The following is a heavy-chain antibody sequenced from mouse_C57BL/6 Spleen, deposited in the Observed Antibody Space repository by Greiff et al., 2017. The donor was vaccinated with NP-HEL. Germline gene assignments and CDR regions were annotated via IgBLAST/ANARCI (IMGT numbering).Heavy chain of an antibody. V-gene: IGHV1-64*01. CDR2: IHPNSGST. J-gene: IGHJ2*01. D-gene: IGHD2-13*01. Sequence: QVQLQQPGAELVKPGASVKLSCKASGYTFTSYWMHWVKQRPGQGLEWIGMIHPNSGSTNYNEKFKSKATLTVDKSYSTAYMQLSSVTSEDSAVYYSARHSDYYFDYWGQGTTLTVSS. CDR3: ARHSDYYFDY. CDR1: GYTFTSYW.